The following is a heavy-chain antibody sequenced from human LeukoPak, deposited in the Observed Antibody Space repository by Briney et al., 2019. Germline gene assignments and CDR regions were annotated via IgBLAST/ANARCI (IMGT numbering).Heavy chain of an antibody. CDR2: INPNSGGT. D-gene: IGHD6-19*01. J-gene: IGHJ4*02. CDR1: GYIFTGYY. V-gene: IGHV1-2*02. Sequence: ASVKVSCKASGYIFTGYYMHWVRQAPGQGLAWMGWINPNSGGTNYAQKFQGRVTMTRDTSISTAYMELSRLRSDDTAVYYCAYESAGGSGWYYFDYWGQGTLVTVSS. CDR3: AYESAGGSGWYYFDY.